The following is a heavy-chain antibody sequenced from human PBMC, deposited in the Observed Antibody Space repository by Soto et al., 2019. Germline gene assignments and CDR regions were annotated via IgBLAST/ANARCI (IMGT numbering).Heavy chain of an antibody. CDR1: GGSISSGDYY. CDR2: IYYSGST. D-gene: IGHD2-15*01. Sequence: QVQLQESGPGLVKPSQTLSLTCTVSGGSISSGDYYWSWIRQPPGKVLEWIGYIYYSGSTYYNPSLKSRVTLSVDTSKNQFSLKLSSVTAADTAVYYCARVQSVVVVAATLHWFDPWGQGTLVTVSS. V-gene: IGHV4-30-4*01. CDR3: ARVQSVVVVAATLHWFDP. J-gene: IGHJ5*02.